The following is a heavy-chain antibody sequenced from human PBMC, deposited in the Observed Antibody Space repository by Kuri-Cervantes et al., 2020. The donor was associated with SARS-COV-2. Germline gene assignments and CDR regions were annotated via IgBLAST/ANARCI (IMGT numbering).Heavy chain of an antibody. CDR3: AKHYCSSTSCSYYFDY. CDR2: ISGSGGST. J-gene: IGHJ4*02. Sequence: GESLKISCAASGFTFSSYAMSWVRQAPGKGLEWVSAISGSGGSTYYADSVKGRFTISRDNSKNTLYLQMNSLRAEGTAVYYCAKHYCSSTSCSYYFDYWGQGTLVTVSS. CDR1: GFTFSSYA. V-gene: IGHV3-23*01. D-gene: IGHD2-2*01.